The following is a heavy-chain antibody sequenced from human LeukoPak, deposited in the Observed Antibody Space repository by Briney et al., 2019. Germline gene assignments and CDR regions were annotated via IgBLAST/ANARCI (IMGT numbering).Heavy chain of an antibody. CDR3: AKGSSSLRPYYFDH. J-gene: IGHJ4*02. CDR2: ITATGGDT. Sequence: AGSLRLSCAASGFTFSNYAMGWVRQAPGKGLEWVSAITATGGDTYHADSVKGRFTISRDNSKNTLYFQMNSLRAEDTAIYYCAKGSSSLRPYYFDHWAPGTLVTVSS. V-gene: IGHV3-23*01. D-gene: IGHD6-6*01. CDR1: GFTFSNYA.